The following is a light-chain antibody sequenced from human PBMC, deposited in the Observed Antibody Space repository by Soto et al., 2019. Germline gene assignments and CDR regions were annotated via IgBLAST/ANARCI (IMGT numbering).Light chain of an antibody. CDR1: QSLVYSDGNTY. V-gene: IGKV2-30*01. CDR2: KVS. CDR3: VQGANWSRT. Sequence: DVVMTQSPLSLPVPLGQPASISCRSSQSLVYSDGNTYLTWFQQRPGQSPRRLIYKVSNRHSGVRHRFSGSGSVTDFTLKISRVEAADVGVYYCVQGANWSRTFGQGTRLEIK. J-gene: IGKJ5*01.